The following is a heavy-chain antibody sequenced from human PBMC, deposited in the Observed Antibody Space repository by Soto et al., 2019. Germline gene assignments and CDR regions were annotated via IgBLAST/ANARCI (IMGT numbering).Heavy chain of an antibody. V-gene: IGHV4-59*01. Sequence: SETLSLTCTVSGGSISSYYWSWIRQPPGKGLEWIGYIYYSGSTNYNPSLKSRVTISVDTSKNQFSLKLSSVTAADTAVYYCAREGTSRYGYYGMDVWGQGTTVTVSS. CDR2: IYYSGST. D-gene: IGHD2-2*01. CDR3: AREGTSRYGYYGMDV. J-gene: IGHJ6*02. CDR1: GGSISSYY.